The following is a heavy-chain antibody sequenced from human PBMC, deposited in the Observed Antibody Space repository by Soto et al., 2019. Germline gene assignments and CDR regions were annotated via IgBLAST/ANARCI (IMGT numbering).Heavy chain of an antibody. Sequence: EVQLVESGGGLVKPGGSLRLSCAASGFTFSSYSMNWVRQAPGKGLEWVSSISSSSSYIYYADSVKGRFTITRDNAKNSLYLQMTRLRAEDTAVYYCARGRGSGSPFDYWGQGTLVTVSS. J-gene: IGHJ4*02. CDR1: GFTFSSYS. V-gene: IGHV3-21*01. D-gene: IGHD3-10*01. CDR3: ARGRGSGSPFDY. CDR2: ISSSSSYI.